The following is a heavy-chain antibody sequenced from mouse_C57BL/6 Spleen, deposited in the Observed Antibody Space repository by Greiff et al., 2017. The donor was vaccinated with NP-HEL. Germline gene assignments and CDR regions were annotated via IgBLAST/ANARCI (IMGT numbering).Heavy chain of an antibody. CDR1: GFNIKDYY. Sequence: VQLQQSGAELVRPGASVKLSCTASGFNIKDYYMHWVKQRPEQGLEWIGWIDPENGDTEYASKFQGKATITADTSSNTAYLQLRSLTSEDTAVYYCTTGYAMDYWGQGTSVTVSS. V-gene: IGHV14-4*01. J-gene: IGHJ4*01. CDR3: TTGYAMDY. CDR2: IDPENGDT.